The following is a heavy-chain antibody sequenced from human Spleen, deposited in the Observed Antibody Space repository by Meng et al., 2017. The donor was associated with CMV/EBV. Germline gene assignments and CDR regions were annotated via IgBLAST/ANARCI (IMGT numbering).Heavy chain of an antibody. J-gene: IGHJ4*02. D-gene: IGHD3-9*01. CDR3: ARGSFRHFDWLPFDY. CDR1: GFTFTTYA. V-gene: IGHV3-7*01. CDR2: IRQDGSEK. Sequence: GESLKISCAASGFTFTTYAMTWVRQAPGKGLEWVANIRQDGSEKYYVDSVKGRFTISRDNTNNSLFLQMNSLRAEDTAVYYCARGSFRHFDWLPFDYWGQGTLVTVSS.